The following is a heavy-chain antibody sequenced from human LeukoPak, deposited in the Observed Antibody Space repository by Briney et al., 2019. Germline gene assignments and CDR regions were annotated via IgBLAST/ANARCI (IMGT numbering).Heavy chain of an antibody. CDR1: GFTFSTSW. V-gene: IGHV3-7*03. Sequence: GGSLRLSCAAPGFTFSTSWMSWVRQVPGKGLEWVANIKKDGSETYYVDSVKGRFTISRDNAKISLYLQMNSLRAEDTAMYYCARGRDSGTTYYFDYWGLGTLVTVSS. CDR2: IKKDGSET. CDR3: ARGRDSGTTYYFDY. D-gene: IGHD6-13*01. J-gene: IGHJ4*02.